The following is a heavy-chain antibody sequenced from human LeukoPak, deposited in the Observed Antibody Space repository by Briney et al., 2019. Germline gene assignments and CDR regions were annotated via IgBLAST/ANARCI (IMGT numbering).Heavy chain of an antibody. J-gene: IGHJ3*02. CDR2: IYHSGST. D-gene: IGHD3-22*01. V-gene: IGHV4-30-2*01. CDR1: GGSISSGGYY. Sequence: SQTLSLTCTVSGGSISSGGYYWSWIRQPPGKGLEWIGYIYHSGSTYYNPSLKSRVTISVDTSKNQFSLKLSSVTAADTAVYYCARYYYDSSGYSDAFDIWGQGTMVTVSS. CDR3: ARYYYDSSGYSDAFDI.